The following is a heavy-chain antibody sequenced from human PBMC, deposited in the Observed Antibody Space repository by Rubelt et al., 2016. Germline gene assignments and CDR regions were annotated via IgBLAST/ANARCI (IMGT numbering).Heavy chain of an antibody. J-gene: IGHJ4*02. CDR1: GFTFDDYG. CDR3: ARDGEHHPTLTLLPDY. V-gene: IGHV3-30*03. Sequence: VQLVESGGGVVRPGGSLRLSCAASGFTFDDYGMSWVRQAPGKGLEWVALISYDGSNKYYADSVKGRFTISRDNSKNTLYLQMNSLRAEDTAIYYCARDGEHHPTLTLLPDYWGQGTLVTVSS. D-gene: IGHD1-1*01. CDR2: ISYDGSNK.